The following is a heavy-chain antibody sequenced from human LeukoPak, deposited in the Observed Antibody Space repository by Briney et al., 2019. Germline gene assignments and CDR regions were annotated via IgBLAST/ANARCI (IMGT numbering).Heavy chain of an antibody. Sequence: PGGSLRLSCAASGFTFSSYGMHWVRQAPGKGLEWVAFIRYGGSNKYYADSVKGRFTISRDNSKNTPYLQMNSLRAEDTAVYYCLLGNFDYWGQGTLVTVSS. J-gene: IGHJ4*02. CDR3: LLGNFDY. CDR1: GFTFSSYG. V-gene: IGHV3-30*02. D-gene: IGHD3-16*01. CDR2: IRYGGSNK.